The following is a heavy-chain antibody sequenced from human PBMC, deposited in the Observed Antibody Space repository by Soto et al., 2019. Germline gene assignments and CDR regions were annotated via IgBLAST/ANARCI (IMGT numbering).Heavy chain of an antibody. J-gene: IGHJ4*02. D-gene: IGHD4-17*01. V-gene: IGHV3-74*01. CDR3: ARAAQSNYGGNSGFDY. CDR2: IKSDGSVT. CDR1: GFTFSSGW. Sequence: GGSLRLSCTASGFTFSSGWMHWIRQGPGKGLVWVSHIKSDGSVTSYADSVKGRFTISRDNAKNTLYLQMNSLRAEDTAVYYCARAAQSNYGGNSGFDYWGQGTLVTVSS.